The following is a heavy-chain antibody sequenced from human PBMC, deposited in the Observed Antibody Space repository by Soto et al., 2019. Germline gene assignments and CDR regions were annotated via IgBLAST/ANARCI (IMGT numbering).Heavy chain of an antibody. CDR1: GGSISGYY. J-gene: IGHJ6*02. CDR2: VYNTGST. Sequence: SETLSLTCTVSGGSISGYYWSWIRQPPGKGLEWIGYVYNTGSTVYNPSFKSRVTISVDTSKNQFSLKLNSVTAADTAVYYCARDLWGYCGTDCYPLDVWGQGTTVTVSS. D-gene: IGHD2-21*02. V-gene: IGHV4-59*01. CDR3: ARDLWGYCGTDCYPLDV.